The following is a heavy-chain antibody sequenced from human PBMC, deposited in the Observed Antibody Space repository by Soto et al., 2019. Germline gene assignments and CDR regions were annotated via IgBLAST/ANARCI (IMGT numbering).Heavy chain of an antibody. J-gene: IGHJ4*02. CDR3: ARADFYDSYGFYFLPSDFDF. Sequence: SETLSLTCTVSGGSISSDNYFWAWIRQPPGQGLDWIGGMFYSGSTYYNPSLKSRVTISVDASKSRFSLKLNSVSAADTAIYYCARADFYDSYGFYFLPSDFDFWGQGTLVTVSS. D-gene: IGHD3-22*01. CDR1: GGSISSDNYF. V-gene: IGHV4-39*02. CDR2: MFYSGST.